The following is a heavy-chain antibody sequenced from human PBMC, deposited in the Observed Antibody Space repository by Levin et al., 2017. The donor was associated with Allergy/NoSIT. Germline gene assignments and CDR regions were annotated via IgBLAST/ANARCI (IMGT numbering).Heavy chain of an antibody. CDR1: DESFSTFY. CDR2: INHSGNT. Sequence: PSETLSLTCAVYDESFSTFYWSWFRQPPGKGLEWIGEINHSGNTNYNPSLKSRVTMSVDTSKNQFSLKLSSVTAADTAVYYCATPTNTVTTSQGTREVDVWGQGTTVTVSS. V-gene: IGHV4-34*01. J-gene: IGHJ6*02. CDR3: ATPTNTVTTSQGTREVDV. D-gene: IGHD4-17*01.